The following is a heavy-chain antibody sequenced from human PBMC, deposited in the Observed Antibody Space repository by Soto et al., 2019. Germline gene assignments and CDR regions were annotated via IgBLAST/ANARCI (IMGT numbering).Heavy chain of an antibody. D-gene: IGHD4-17*01. CDR3: TSSLSLVRFFDY. V-gene: IGHV3-49*03. CDR2: IRSKAYGGTT. J-gene: IGHJ4*02. Sequence: EVQVVESGGGLVQPGRSLRLSCTASGFTFGDYAMSWFRQAPGKGLEWVGLIRSKAYGGTTDYAASVKGRFTISRDDSKSIAYLQMNSLKTEDPAVYSCTSSLSLVRFFDYWGQGTLVTVSS. CDR1: GFTFGDYA.